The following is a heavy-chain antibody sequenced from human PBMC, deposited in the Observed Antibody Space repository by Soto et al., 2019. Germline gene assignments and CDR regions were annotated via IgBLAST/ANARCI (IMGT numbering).Heavy chain of an antibody. D-gene: IGHD3-3*01. J-gene: IGHJ6*03. Sequence: QLQLQESGPGLVKPSETLSLTCTVSGDSISSGAYYWGWIRQPPGKGLEWIGTIYYSGSTYYNPYLKSRVTVSVDTSKSQFSLKLSSVTATATAVYYCARHVSRITIYYYSMDVWGKGTTVTVSS. CDR1: GDSISSGAYY. V-gene: IGHV4-39*01. CDR3: ARHVSRITIYYYSMDV. CDR2: IYYSGST.